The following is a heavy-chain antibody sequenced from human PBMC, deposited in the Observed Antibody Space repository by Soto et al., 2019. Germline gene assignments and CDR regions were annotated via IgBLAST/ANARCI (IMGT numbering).Heavy chain of an antibody. CDR2: ISGSGGST. D-gene: IGHD3-22*01. V-gene: IGHV3-23*01. Sequence: EVQLLESGGGLVQPGGSLRLSCAASGFTFSSYAMSWVRQAPGKGLEWVSAISGSGGSTYYADSVKGRFTISRDNSKNTLYLQMNSLRAEDTAVYYCAKDLLELNYDSSGYNWFDPWGQGTLVTVSS. CDR1: GFTFSSYA. CDR3: AKDLLELNYDSSGYNWFDP. J-gene: IGHJ5*02.